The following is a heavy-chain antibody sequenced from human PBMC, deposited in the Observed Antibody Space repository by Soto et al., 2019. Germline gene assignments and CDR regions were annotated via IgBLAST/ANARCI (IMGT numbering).Heavy chain of an antibody. J-gene: IGHJ4*03. CDR2: ISGSGGST. CDR1: GFTFSSFA. D-gene: IGHD6-13*01. Sequence: GGSLRLSCAASGFTFSSFAMSWVRQAPGKGLDWVYAISGSGGSTSSADTVKGRFTISRDNSKNTLYLHMSSLRAEDTSVDYCARGSSAGKGSPPDCRGQGCLFTVAS. CDR3: ARGSSAGKGSPPDC. V-gene: IGHV3-23*01.